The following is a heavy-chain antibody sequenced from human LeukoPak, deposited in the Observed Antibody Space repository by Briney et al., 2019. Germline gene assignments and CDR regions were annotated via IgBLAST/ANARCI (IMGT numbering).Heavy chain of an antibody. V-gene: IGHV3-20*04. CDR2: IDWNGVST. CDR1: GFNFDDYC. Sequence: GGSLRLSCAVSGFNFDDYCMTWVRQAPGKGLEWVSTIDWNGVSTGYADSVKGRFTISRDNAKNSLYLQMNSLRAEDTALFYCARNGTAPDAYFDYWGQGTLVTVSS. CDR3: ARNGTAPDAYFDY. J-gene: IGHJ4*02. D-gene: IGHD1-14*01.